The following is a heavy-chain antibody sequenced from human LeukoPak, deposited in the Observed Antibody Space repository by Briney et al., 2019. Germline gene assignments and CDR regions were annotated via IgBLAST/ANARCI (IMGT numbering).Heavy chain of an antibody. V-gene: IGHV3-9*01. J-gene: IGHJ4*02. D-gene: IGHD6-19*01. CDR3: AKDMMAVAGRGSLDY. CDR1: GFNFDDYA. CDR2: ISWNSGSI. Sequence: PGGSLRLSCAASGFNFDDYAMHWVRLAPGKGLEWVSGISWNSGSIGYADSVKGRFTISRDNAKNSLYLQMNSLRAEDTALYYCAKDMMAVAGRGSLDYWGQGTLVTVSS.